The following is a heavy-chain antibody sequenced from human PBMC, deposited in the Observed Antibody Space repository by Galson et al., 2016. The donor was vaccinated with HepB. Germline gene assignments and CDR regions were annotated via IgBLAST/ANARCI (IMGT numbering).Heavy chain of an antibody. CDR2: ISDDQSKK. CDR3: AKYRSVALANPYYFDS. D-gene: IGHD2-8*02. Sequence: SLRLSCAASGFTFRSFGMHWVRQAPGKGPEWVAGISDDQSKKHCGDSVKGRFTISSDNSKNTLYLQMNSLRPEDTAVSFCAKYRSVALANPYYFDSWGQGTLVTVSS. V-gene: IGHV3-30*18. J-gene: IGHJ4*02. CDR1: GFTFRSFG.